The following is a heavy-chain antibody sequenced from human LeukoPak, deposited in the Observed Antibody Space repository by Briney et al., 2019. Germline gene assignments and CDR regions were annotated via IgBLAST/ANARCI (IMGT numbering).Heavy chain of an antibody. V-gene: IGHV4-59*01. J-gene: IGHJ4*02. CDR2: IHDSGTT. D-gene: IGHD2-15*01. Sequence: PSETLSLTCTVPGGSISSYYWTWVRQPPGKGLEWIAYIHDSGTTSYSPSLESRVTISLDTSNNQFSLRLSSVTAADTAVYYCARESWYCSDGSCYSDFDYWGQGTLVTVSS. CDR1: GGSISSYY. CDR3: ARESWYCSDGSCYSDFDY.